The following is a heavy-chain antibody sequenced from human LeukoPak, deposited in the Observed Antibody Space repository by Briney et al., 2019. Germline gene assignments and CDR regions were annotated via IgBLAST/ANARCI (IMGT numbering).Heavy chain of an antibody. CDR2: ISSSGSTI. CDR1: GFTFSDYY. CDR3: ARGYSSSWFFDY. D-gene: IGHD6-13*01. Sequence: SPGGSLRLSCAASGFTFSDYYMSWIRQAPGKRLEWVSYISSSGSTIYYADSVKGRFTISRDNAKNSLYLQMNSLRAEDTAVYYCARGYSSSWFFDYWGQGTLVTVPS. V-gene: IGHV3-11*04. J-gene: IGHJ4*02.